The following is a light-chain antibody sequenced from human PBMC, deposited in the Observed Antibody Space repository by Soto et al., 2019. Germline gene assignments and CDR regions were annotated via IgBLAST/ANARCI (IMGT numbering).Light chain of an antibody. CDR3: SSYTSSSTYVV. CDR1: SSDVGGYNY. Sequence: QSALTQPASVSGSPGQSITISCTGTSSDVGGYNYVSWYQQHPGKAPKLMIYDVINRPSGVSNRFSGSKSGNSASLTISGFQAEDEADYYCSSYTSSSTYVVFGGGTQLTVL. V-gene: IGLV2-14*03. J-gene: IGLJ2*01. CDR2: DVI.